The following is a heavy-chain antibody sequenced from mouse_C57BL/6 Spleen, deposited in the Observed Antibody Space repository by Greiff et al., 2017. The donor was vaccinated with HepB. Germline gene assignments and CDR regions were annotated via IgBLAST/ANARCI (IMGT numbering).Heavy chain of an antibody. CDR1: GFTFTDYY. CDR2: VYPYNGGT. CDR3: ARSELRRQYWYFDV. J-gene: IGHJ1*03. V-gene: IGHV1-36*01. Sequence: EVKLQESGPVLVKPGPSVKISCKASGFTFTDYYMHWVKQSHGKSLEWIGLVYPYNGGTSYNQKFKGKATLTVDTSSSTAYMELNSLTSEDSAVYYCARSELRRQYWYFDVWGTGTTVTVSS. D-gene: IGHD1-2*01.